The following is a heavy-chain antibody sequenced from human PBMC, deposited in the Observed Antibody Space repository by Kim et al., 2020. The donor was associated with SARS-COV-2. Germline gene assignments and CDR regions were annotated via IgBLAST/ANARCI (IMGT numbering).Heavy chain of an antibody. V-gene: IGHV3-21*01. D-gene: IGHD6-6*01. CDR2: ISSSSSYI. CDR1: VFTFSSYS. Sequence: GGSLRLSCAASVFTFSSYSMNWVRQAPGKGLEWVSSISSSSSYIYYADSVKGRFTISRDNAKNSLYLQMNSLRAEDTAVYYCARDQGELVRSAFDIWGQGTMVTVSS. CDR3: ARDQGELVRSAFDI. J-gene: IGHJ3*02.